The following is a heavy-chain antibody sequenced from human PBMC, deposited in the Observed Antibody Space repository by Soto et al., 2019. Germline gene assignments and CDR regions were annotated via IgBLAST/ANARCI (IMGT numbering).Heavy chain of an antibody. J-gene: IGHJ3*02. Sequence: PSETLSLTCTVSGGSISSGGYYWSWIRQHPGKGLEWIGYIYYSGSTYYNPSLKSRVTISVDTSKNQFSLKLSSVTAADTAVYYCAGGAAAGTWALDAFDIWGQGTMVTVSS. V-gene: IGHV4-31*03. CDR3: AGGAAAGTWALDAFDI. D-gene: IGHD6-13*01. CDR1: GGSISSGGYY. CDR2: IYYSGST.